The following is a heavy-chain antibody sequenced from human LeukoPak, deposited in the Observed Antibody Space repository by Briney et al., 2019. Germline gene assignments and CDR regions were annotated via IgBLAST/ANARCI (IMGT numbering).Heavy chain of an antibody. D-gene: IGHD6-19*01. J-gene: IGHJ4*02. V-gene: IGHV4-38-2*02. CDR1: GYSISSGYY. Sequence: SETLSLTCTVSGYSISSGYYWGWIRQPPGKGLEWIGSIYHSGSTYYNPSLKSRVTISVDTPKNQFSLKLSSVTAADTAVYYCAREGLPPGYSSGWYPDYWGQGTLVTVSS. CDR2: IYHSGST. CDR3: AREGLPPGYSSGWYPDY.